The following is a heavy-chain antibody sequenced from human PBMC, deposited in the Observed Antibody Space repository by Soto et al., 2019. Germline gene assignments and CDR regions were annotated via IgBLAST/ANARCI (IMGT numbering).Heavy chain of an antibody. D-gene: IGHD3-3*01. J-gene: IGHJ4*02. CDR3: ARGVTIFGVVTISVGLDY. CDR2: ISYDGSNK. CDR1: GFTFSSYA. Sequence: GGSLRLSCAASGFTFSSYAMHWVRQAPGKGLEWVAVISYDGSNKYYADSVKGRFTISRDNSKNTLYLQMNSLRAEDTAVYYCARGVTIFGVVTISVGLDYWGQGTLVTVS. V-gene: IGHV3-30-3*01.